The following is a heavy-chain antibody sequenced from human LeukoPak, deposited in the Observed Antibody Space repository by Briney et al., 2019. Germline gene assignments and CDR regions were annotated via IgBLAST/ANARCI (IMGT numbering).Heavy chain of an antibody. CDR1: GFTFSDYY. CDR2: ISSSGSTI. CDR3: ARGLEGRSSWFNYYYYYMDV. D-gene: IGHD6-13*01. J-gene: IGHJ6*03. Sequence: GGSLRLSCAASGFTFSDYYMSWIRQAPGKGLEWVSYISSSGSTIYYADSVKGRFTISRDNAKNSLYLQMNSLRAEDTAVYYCARGLEGRSSWFNYYYYYMDVWGKGTTVTISS. V-gene: IGHV3-11*01.